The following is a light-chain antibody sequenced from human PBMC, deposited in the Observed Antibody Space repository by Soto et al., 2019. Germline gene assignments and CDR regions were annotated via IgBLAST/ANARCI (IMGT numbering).Light chain of an antibody. J-gene: IGLJ1*01. CDR2: EGS. CDR3: CSYAGSSTYV. CDR1: SSDVGSYNL. V-gene: IGLV2-23*01. Sequence: QSALTQPASVSGSPGQSITISCTGTSSDVGSYNLVSWYQHNPGKAPKLMIYEGSKRPSGVSKRFSVSKSGNTASLTISGLQAEDEADYYCCSYAGSSTYVFGTGTKLTVL.